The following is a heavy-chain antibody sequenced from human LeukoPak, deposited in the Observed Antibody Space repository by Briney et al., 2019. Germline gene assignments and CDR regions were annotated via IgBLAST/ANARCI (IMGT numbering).Heavy chain of an antibody. J-gene: IGHJ6*03. D-gene: IGHD3-22*01. V-gene: IGHV4-39*07. CDR3: ARDSYYYDSSGYYYYYIDV. CDR1: GGSISSSSYY. Sequence: SETLSLTCTVSGGSISSSSYYWGWIRQPPGKGLEWIGSIYYSGSTYHNPSLKSRVTISVDTSKNQFSLKLSSVTAADTAVYYCARDSYYYDSSGYYYYYIDVWGKGTTVTVSS. CDR2: IYYSGST.